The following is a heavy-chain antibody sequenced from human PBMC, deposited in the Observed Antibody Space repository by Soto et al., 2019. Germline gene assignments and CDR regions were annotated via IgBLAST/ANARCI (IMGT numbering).Heavy chain of an antibody. CDR2: ITYDGRNK. CDR3: AKDGGEYCSGGSCYHSDY. Sequence: QVQLVESGGGVVQPGRSLRLSCAASGFTFSSCAIHWVRQAPGKGLEWVAVITYDGRNKYFADSVKGRFTISRDNSKYTVYLQMNSLRAEDTALYYCAKDGGEYCSGGSCYHSDYWGQGTLVTVSS. V-gene: IGHV3-30*04. D-gene: IGHD2-15*01. J-gene: IGHJ4*02. CDR1: GFTFSSCA.